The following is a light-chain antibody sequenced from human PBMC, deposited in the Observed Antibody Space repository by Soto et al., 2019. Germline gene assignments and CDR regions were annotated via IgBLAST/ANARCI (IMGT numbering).Light chain of an antibody. CDR3: QQSYSSPPLFT. V-gene: IGKV1-39*01. CDR1: QSISRH. CDR2: AAS. Sequence: DIQMTQSPSSLSASVGDRVTITCRASQSISRHLNWYQQKPGRAPNLLIYAASNLQSGVPSRFSGSGSGTDFNLTVSSLQHEDFATYYCQQSYSSPPLFTFGPGTKVD. J-gene: IGKJ3*01.